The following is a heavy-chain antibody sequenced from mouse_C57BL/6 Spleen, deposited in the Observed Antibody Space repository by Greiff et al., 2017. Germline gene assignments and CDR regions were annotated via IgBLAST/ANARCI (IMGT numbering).Heavy chain of an antibody. J-gene: IGHJ2*01. D-gene: IGHD1-1*01. CDR3: ARTGGSSFYFDC. Sequence: VQLQQSGAELVRPGTSVKVSCKASGYAFTNYLIEWVKQRPGQGLEWIGVINPGSGGTNYNEKFKGKATLTADKSSSTAYMQLSSLTSEDSAVYFCARTGGSSFYFDCWGQGTTLTVSS. CDR1: GYAFTNYL. CDR2: INPGSGGT. V-gene: IGHV1-54*01.